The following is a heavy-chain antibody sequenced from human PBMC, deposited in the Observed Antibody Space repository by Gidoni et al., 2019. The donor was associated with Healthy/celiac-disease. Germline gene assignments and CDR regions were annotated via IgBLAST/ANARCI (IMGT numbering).Heavy chain of an antibody. J-gene: IGHJ4*02. CDR2: VRNKTYGETT. CDR3: SKRGSTSDYFDY. V-gene: IGHV3-49*03. CDR1: GLSFSDHS. D-gene: IGHD3-10*01. Sequence: EVQLVEAGGGLVQPGRSLRLSCTTSGLSFSDHSVGGFRQAPGKGLEWVGFVRNKTYGETTEYAASVKGRFTVSRDDSKNIAYLQMISLKTEDTAVYYCSKRGSTSDYFDYWGQGTLVTGSS.